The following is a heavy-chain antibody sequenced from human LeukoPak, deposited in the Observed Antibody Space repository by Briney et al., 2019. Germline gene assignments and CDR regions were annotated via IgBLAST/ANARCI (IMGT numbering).Heavy chain of an antibody. CDR1: GFTFDDYA. V-gene: IGHV3-9*01. J-gene: IGHJ4*02. CDR3: AKDISFGGVIGFDY. Sequence: PGRSLRLSCAASGFTFDDYAMHWVRHAPGKGLEWVSGISWNSGNIGYADSVKGRFTISRDNAKNSLYLQMNSLRAEDTALYYCAKDISFGGVIGFDYWGQGTLVTVSS. D-gene: IGHD3-16*02. CDR2: ISWNSGNI.